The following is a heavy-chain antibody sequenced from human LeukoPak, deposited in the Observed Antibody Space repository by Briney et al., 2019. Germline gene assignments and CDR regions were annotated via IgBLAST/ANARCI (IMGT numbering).Heavy chain of an antibody. CDR3: ARESLTWLQSRTSWFDP. CDR2: IYTRGNT. CDR1: GGSINTFY. D-gene: IGHD5-24*01. J-gene: IGHJ5*02. Sequence: SETLSLTCTVSGGSINTFYWSWIRQPGGKGLDWIGRIYTRGNTNYNPSLKSRVTMSVDTSKNQFSLKVSSVTAADTAVYYCARESLTWLQSRTSWFDPWGQGTLVTVSS. V-gene: IGHV4-4*07.